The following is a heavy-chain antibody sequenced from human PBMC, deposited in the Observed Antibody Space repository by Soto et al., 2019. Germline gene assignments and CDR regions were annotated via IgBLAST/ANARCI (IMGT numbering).Heavy chain of an antibody. D-gene: IGHD2-2*01. J-gene: IGHJ6*02. CDR1: GGTFSSYA. CDR3: ASLYCSSTNCYFRSGMDV. Sequence: QVQLVQSGAEVKKPGSSVKVSCKASGGTFSSYAISWVRQAPGQGLEWMGGLMPIFGTANYAQKFQGRFTITADESTSTAYVELSSLRSDDMAVYYCASLYCSSTNCYFRSGMDVWGQGTTVTVSS. CDR2: LMPIFGTA. V-gene: IGHV1-69*01.